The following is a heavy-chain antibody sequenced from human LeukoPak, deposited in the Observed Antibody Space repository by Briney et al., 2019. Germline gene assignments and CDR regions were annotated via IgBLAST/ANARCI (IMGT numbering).Heavy chain of an antibody. V-gene: IGHV3-33*01. CDR2: IWYDGSKK. Sequence: PGRSLRLSCVASGFSFSSYGFHWVRQAPGKGLEWVALIWYDGSKKHHADSVKGRFTISRDNSKNTLYLQMDSLKDEDTAVYYCVRDPGVVTFYFDSWGQGTQVTVTS. J-gene: IGHJ4*02. D-gene: IGHD2-21*02. CDR3: VRDPGVVTFYFDS. CDR1: GFSFSSYG.